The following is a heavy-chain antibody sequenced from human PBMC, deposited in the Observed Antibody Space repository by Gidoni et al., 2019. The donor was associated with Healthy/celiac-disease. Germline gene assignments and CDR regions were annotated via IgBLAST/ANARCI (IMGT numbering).Heavy chain of an antibody. D-gene: IGHD3-3*01. CDR3: ARGPVPVLFLEWLFDY. Sequence: EVQLVESGGGLIQPGGSLRLSCAASGFTVRSNYVSWARQAPGKGLEWVSVIYGGGSTYYADSVKGRFTISRDNSKNTLYLQMSSLRAEDTAVYYCARGPVPVLFLEWLFDYWGQGTLVTVSS. J-gene: IGHJ4*02. V-gene: IGHV3-53*01. CDR1: GFTVRSNY. CDR2: IYGGGST.